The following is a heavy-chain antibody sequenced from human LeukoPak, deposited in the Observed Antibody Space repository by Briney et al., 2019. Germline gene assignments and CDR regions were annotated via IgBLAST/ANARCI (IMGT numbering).Heavy chain of an antibody. J-gene: IGHJ4*02. V-gene: IGHV4-39*07. CDR2: IDSAGTT. CDR3: ARSSGWWALDY. Sequence: SETLSPTCSVSGFSFDSYSCHWVRQPPGKGLEDLAAIDSAGTTYFTPSLKSRLSISVDRSKSQCSLKLSSVTAADTAVYYCARSSGWWALDYWGQGTLVAVSS. CDR1: GFSFDSYS. D-gene: IGHD6-13*01.